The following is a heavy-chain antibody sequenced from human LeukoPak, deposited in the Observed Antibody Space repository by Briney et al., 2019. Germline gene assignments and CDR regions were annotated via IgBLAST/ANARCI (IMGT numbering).Heavy chain of an antibody. J-gene: IGHJ3*01. V-gene: IGHV3-23*01. CDR1: GFTFSNYA. CDR3: AKDKNSYDNTGCFSSRNAFNF. Sequence: GGSLRLSCEASGFTFSNYAMTWVRQAPGKGLEWVSTISASGGSPYYADSVKGRFTISRDNSENTVSLQMNSLRAEDTAVYYCAKDKNSYDNTGCFSSRNAFNFWGQGTMVTVSS. D-gene: IGHD3-22*01. CDR2: ISASGGSP.